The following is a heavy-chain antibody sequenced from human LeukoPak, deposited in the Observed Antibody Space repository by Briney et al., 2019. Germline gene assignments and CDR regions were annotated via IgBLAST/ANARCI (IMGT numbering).Heavy chain of an antibody. CDR1: GGSFSGYY. Sequence: SETLSLTCAVYGGSFSGYYWSWIRQPPGKGLEWIGEINHSGSTNDNPSLKSRVTISVDTSKNQFSLKLSSVTAADTAVYYCARETIAAPDYWGQGTLVTVSS. V-gene: IGHV4-34*01. J-gene: IGHJ4*02. CDR2: INHSGST. D-gene: IGHD6-6*01. CDR3: ARETIAAPDY.